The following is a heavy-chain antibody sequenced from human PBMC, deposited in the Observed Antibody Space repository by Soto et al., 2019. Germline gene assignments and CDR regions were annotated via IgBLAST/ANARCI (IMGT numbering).Heavy chain of an antibody. CDR2: IYAGGDT. Sequence: EVQVVESGGGLAQPGGSLRLSCAASGFTVSSSYMSWVRQAPGKRLEWVSVIYAGGDTFYADSLQGRFTISRDNSENTLYLQMSSLRVEDTAVYYCAIHGTGGNCNGYWGQGTQVTVSS. J-gene: IGHJ4*02. CDR3: AIHGTGGNCNGY. V-gene: IGHV3-66*01. D-gene: IGHD1-20*01. CDR1: GFTVSSSY.